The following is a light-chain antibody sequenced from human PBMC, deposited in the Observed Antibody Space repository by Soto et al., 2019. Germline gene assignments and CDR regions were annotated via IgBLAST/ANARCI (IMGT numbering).Light chain of an antibody. V-gene: IGLV2-14*01. J-gene: IGLJ1*01. Sequence: QSALTQPASVSGSPGQAITISCTGTSSDVGGYNCVSWYQEHPGKAPKLMIYEVSNRPSGVSNRFSGSKSGNTASLTISGLQPEDEADYYCSSYTTTSTYVFGTGTKVTVL. CDR2: EVS. CDR3: SSYTTTSTYV. CDR1: SSDVGGYNC.